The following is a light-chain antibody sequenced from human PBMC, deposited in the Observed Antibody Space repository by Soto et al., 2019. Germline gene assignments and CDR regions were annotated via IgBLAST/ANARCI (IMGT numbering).Light chain of an antibody. Sequence: EIVLTQSPGTLSLFPGERATLPCRASQSVSSNLAWYQQKPGQAHRLLIYDASNRATGIQARFSGSGSGTDFTLTISRLEPEDFAVYYCQQYGSSPRTFGQGTKVDIK. J-gene: IGKJ1*01. CDR3: QQYGSSPRT. CDR1: QSVSSN. V-gene: IGKV3-20*01. CDR2: DAS.